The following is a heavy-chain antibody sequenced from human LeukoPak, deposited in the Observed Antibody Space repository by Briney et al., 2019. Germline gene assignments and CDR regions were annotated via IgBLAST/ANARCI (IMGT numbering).Heavy chain of an antibody. CDR2: QSDTGDYT. CDR3: ARKWNGGFDI. Sequence: GGSLRLFCTASGFTFSNYAMSGVREAPGKGLEWVSDQSDTGDYTNYVGSAKGRFTISRDNSKNTLWLQMNSLRAEDTAVYYCARKWNGGFDIWSQGTMVTVSS. CDR1: GFTFSNYA. D-gene: IGHD1-1*01. J-gene: IGHJ3*02. V-gene: IGHV3-23*01.